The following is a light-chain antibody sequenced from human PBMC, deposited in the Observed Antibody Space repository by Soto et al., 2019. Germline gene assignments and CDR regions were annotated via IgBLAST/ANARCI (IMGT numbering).Light chain of an antibody. CDR3: QQYSDYSRS. CDR2: SAS. CDR1: QNIDSW. J-gene: IGKJ1*01. Sequence: DIQMTQSPSTLSASIGDRITISRRASQNIDSWLAWYQQRPGKAPKLLIYSASNLESGVPSRFSGSGSGTDFTLTITSLQPDDFATYYCQQYSDYSRSFGQGTQVEVK. V-gene: IGKV1-5*03.